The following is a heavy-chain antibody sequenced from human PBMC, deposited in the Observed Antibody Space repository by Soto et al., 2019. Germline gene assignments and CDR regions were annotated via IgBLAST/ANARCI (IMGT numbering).Heavy chain of an antibody. V-gene: IGHV3-11*01. D-gene: IGHD2-2*01. CDR1: GFTFSDYY. J-gene: IGHJ5*02. CDR2: ISSSGSTI. Sequence: QVQLVESGGGLVKPGGSLRLSCAASGFTFSDYYMSWIRQAPGKGLEWVSYISSSGSTIYYADSVKGRFTISRDNAKNSLYLQMHSLRAEDTAVYYGARDVSGLVVPAAMSSWFDPWGQGTLVTVSS. CDR3: ARDVSGLVVPAAMSSWFDP.